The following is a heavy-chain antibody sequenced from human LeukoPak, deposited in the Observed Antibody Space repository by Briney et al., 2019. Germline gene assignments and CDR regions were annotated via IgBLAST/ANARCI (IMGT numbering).Heavy chain of an antibody. CDR2: ISSSSDTI. V-gene: IGHV3-48*03. CDR1: GFTFSSYE. J-gene: IGHJ4*02. Sequence: GGSLRLSCAASGFTFSSYEMNWVRQAPGKGLEWISYISSSSDTIYYADSVKGRFTISRDNAKNSLFLQMNSLRAEDTAVYYCASMVRGVITRDYWGQGTLVTVSS. D-gene: IGHD3-10*01. CDR3: ASMVRGVITRDY.